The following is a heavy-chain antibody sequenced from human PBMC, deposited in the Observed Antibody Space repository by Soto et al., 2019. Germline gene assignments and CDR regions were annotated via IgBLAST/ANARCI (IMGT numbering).Heavy chain of an antibody. CDR1: GFTFSSYS. Sequence: EVQLVESGGGLVKPGGSLRLSCAASGFTFSSYSMNWVRQAPGKGLEWVSSISSSSSYIYYAESVKGRFTISRDNAKNSLYLQMNSLRAEDTAVYYCARLTYYDSSGYYGYWGQGTLVTVSS. V-gene: IGHV3-21*01. CDR2: ISSSSSYI. J-gene: IGHJ4*02. CDR3: ARLTYYDSSGYYGY. D-gene: IGHD3-22*01.